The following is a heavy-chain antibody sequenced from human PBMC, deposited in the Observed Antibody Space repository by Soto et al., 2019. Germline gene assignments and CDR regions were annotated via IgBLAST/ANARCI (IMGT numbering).Heavy chain of an antibody. CDR3: ARDLGWGSSLVYYYYGMDV. D-gene: IGHD6-6*01. J-gene: IGHJ6*02. CDR2: IWYDGGNK. V-gene: IGHV3-33*01. Sequence: PGGSLRLSCAASGFTFSSYGMHWVRQAPGKGLEWVAVIWYDGGNKYYADSVKGRFTISRDNSKNTLYLQMNSLRAEDTAVYYCARDLGWGSSLVYYYYGMDVWGQGTTVTVSS. CDR1: GFTFSSYG.